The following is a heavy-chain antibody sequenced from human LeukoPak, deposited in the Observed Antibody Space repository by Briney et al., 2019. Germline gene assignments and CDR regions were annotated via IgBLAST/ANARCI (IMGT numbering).Heavy chain of an antibody. Sequence: GGSLGLSCAASGFTFSTYGMHWVRQAPGKGLEWVAFIRSDGSDKYHADSVKGRFTISRDNSKNTLYLQMNSLRTEDTAVYYCANEWLHVSGSYKANNWGQGTLVTVSS. CDR2: IRSDGSDK. V-gene: IGHV3-30*02. D-gene: IGHD3-10*01. CDR3: ANEWLHVSGSYKANN. J-gene: IGHJ4*02. CDR1: GFTFSTYG.